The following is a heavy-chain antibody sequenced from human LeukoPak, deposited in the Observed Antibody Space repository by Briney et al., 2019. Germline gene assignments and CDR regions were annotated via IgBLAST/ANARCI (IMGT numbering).Heavy chain of an antibody. CDR3: ASESPTAYYFDY. CDR2: ISGYNGNT. Sequence: EASVKVSCKASGYTFTTYNINWVRQAPGQGLEWMGWISGYNGNTNYAQKLQGRVTMTTDTSTSTAYMELSSLRSEDTAVYYCASESPTAYYFDYWGQGTLVTVSS. CDR1: GYTFTTYN. J-gene: IGHJ4*02. D-gene: IGHD2-21*02. V-gene: IGHV1-18*01.